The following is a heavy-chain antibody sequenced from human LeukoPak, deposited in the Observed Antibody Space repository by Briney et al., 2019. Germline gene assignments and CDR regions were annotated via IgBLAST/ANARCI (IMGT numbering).Heavy chain of an antibody. J-gene: IGHJ4*02. V-gene: IGHV3-7*01. CDR3: ARDYYDSSGYATPHDY. D-gene: IGHD3-22*01. CDR2: IKQDGSEK. CDR1: GFTFSSYW. Sequence: GGSLRLSCAASGFTFSSYWMTWVRQAPGKGLEWVANIKQDGSEKYYVDSVKGRFTISRDNAKNSLYLQMNSLRAEDTAVYYCARDYYDSSGYATPHDYWGQGSLVTVSS.